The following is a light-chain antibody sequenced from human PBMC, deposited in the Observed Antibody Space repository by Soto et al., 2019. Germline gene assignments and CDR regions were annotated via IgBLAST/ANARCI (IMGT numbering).Light chain of an antibody. J-gene: IGKJ3*01. Sequence: DIVMTQSPLSLPVTPGEPASMSCRSSQSLVHTNGYSYVDWYLQKPGQSPQLLIYMGSNRASGVPGRFSGSGPGTDFTLKISRVEAEDVGVYYCMESLQAPFTFGPGTKVDLK. V-gene: IGKV2-28*01. CDR3: MESLQAPFT. CDR1: QSLVHTNGYSY. CDR2: MGS.